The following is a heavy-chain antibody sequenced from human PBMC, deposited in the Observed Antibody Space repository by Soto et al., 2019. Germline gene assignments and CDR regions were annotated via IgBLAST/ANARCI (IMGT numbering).Heavy chain of an antibody. J-gene: IGHJ1*01. D-gene: IGHD3-10*01. CDR3: ARGAPVFIQH. CDR1: GGSISSGGYS. CDR2: IYHSGST. Sequence: SETLSLTCAVSGGSISSGGYSWSWIRQPPGKGLEWIGYIYHSGSTYYNPSLKSRVTISVDRSKNQFSLKLSSVTAADTAVYYCARGAPVFIQHWGQDTLVTVSS. V-gene: IGHV4-30-2*01.